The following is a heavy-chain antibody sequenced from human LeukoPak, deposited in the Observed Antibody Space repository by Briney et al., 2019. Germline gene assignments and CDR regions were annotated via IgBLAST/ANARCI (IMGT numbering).Heavy chain of an antibody. CDR1: GFTFNIYG. J-gene: IGHJ4*02. V-gene: IGHV3-23*01. Sequence: GGTLRLSCAASGFTFNIYGMGWVRQAPGKGLEWVSAISGSGGSTYYADSVKGRFTISRDNSKNTLYLQMNNLRAEDTGVYYCAGHHQAYSRTYWGQGTLVTVSS. CDR2: ISGSGGST. CDR3: AGHHQAYSRTY. D-gene: IGHD6-13*01.